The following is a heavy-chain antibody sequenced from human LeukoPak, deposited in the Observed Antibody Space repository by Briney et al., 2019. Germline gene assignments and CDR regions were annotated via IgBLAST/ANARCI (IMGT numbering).Heavy chain of an antibody. CDR1: GGSISSYY. CDR2: IYYSGST. V-gene: IGHV4-59*01. D-gene: IGHD3-22*01. J-gene: IGHJ3*02. CDR3: ARAPHYYDSPDAFDI. Sequence: TSETLSLTCTVSGGSISSYYWSWIRQPPGKGLEWIGYIYYSGSTNYNPSLKSRVTISVDTSKNQFSLKPSSVTAADTAVYYCARAPHYYDSPDAFDIWGQGTMVTVSS.